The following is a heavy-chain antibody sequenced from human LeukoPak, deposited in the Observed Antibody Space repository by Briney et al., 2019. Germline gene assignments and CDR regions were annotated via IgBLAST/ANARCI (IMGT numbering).Heavy chain of an antibody. CDR2: ISGGGGST. J-gene: IGHJ4*02. V-gene: IGHV3-23*01. D-gene: IGHD1-7*01. CDR1: GFTVSSNY. Sequence: GGSLRLSCAASGFTVSSNYMSWVRQAPGKGLEWVSTISGGGGSTFYADSVKGRFTISRDNAKNSLYLQMNSLRAEDTAVYYCARSSRELGGYAPWELMPPFDYWGQGTLVTVSS. CDR3: ARSSRELGGYAPWELMPPFDY.